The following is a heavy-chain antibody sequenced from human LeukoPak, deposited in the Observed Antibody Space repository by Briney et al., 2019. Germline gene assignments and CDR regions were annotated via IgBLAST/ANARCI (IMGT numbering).Heavy chain of an antibody. V-gene: IGHV3-66*01. Sequence: GGSLRLSCAASGFTVSSNYMSWVRQAPGKGLEWVSVIYSGGSTYYADSVKGRFTISRDNSKNTLYLQMNSLRAEDTAVHCCARVRYYDILTGYLGGYGLDVWGQGTTVTVSS. CDR2: IYSGGST. CDR1: GFTVSSNY. D-gene: IGHD3-9*01. J-gene: IGHJ6*02. CDR3: ARVRYYDILTGYLGGYGLDV.